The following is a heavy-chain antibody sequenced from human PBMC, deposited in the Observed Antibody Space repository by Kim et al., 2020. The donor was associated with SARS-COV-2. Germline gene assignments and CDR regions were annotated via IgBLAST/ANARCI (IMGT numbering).Heavy chain of an antibody. CDR1: GDSVTSNY. V-gene: IGHV4-59*08. CDR3: ARATEGQPFDY. CDR2: SYNNGRT. D-gene: IGHD2-21*02. Sequence: SETLSLTCSVSGDSVTSNYWSWFRQPPGKGLEWIGYSYNNGRTKYSPSLMSRVTVSADTSKNQFFLKLTSVTAADTAVYFCARATEGQPFDYCGQGILVT. J-gene: IGHJ4*02.